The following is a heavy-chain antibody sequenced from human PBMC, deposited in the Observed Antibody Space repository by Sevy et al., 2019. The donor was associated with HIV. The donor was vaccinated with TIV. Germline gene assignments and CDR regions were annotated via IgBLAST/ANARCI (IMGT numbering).Heavy chain of an antibody. D-gene: IGHD3-22*01. J-gene: IGHJ4*02. CDR1: GVSISSFY. CDR3: ARRYFYDSRGSTVFDY. Sequence: SETLSLTCTVSGVSISSFYWSWIRQPPGKGLEWIGNIYYSGSTNYNPSLKSRVTISVNTSKNHFSLKLSSVTAADTAVYYCARRYFYDSRGSTVFDYWGQGTLVTVSS. V-gene: IGHV4-59*13. CDR2: IYYSGST.